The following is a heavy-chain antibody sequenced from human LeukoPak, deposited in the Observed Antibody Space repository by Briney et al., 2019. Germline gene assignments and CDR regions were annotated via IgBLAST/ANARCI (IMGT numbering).Heavy chain of an antibody. CDR1: GCSISSHY. Sequence: SEALSLTCTGSGCSISSHYWSWIRQPPGKGLEWIGYIYYSGGTNYNPSLNSRFTISVDTSTNQFSLKLSSVTAADTAVYYCARAFSGSSWYGMHYYYYYYMDVWGKGTTVTVSS. V-gene: IGHV4-59*11. D-gene: IGHD6-13*01. CDR2: IYYSGGT. J-gene: IGHJ6*03. CDR3: ARAFSGSSWYGMHYYYYYYMDV.